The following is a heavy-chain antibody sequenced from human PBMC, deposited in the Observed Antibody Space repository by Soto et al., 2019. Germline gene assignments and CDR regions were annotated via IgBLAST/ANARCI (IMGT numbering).Heavy chain of an antibody. V-gene: IGHV3-23*01. CDR2: ISGSGGYT. Sequence: EVQLLESGGGLVQPGGSLRLSCAASGFTFSSYAMSWVRQAPGKGLEWVSTISGSGGYTYYADSVKGRFTISIDNSKNALYLQMNSLRADDTAVYYCAKGGTSYNWFDPWGQGTLVTVSS. CDR3: AKGGTSYNWFDP. J-gene: IGHJ5*02. D-gene: IGHD2-8*01. CDR1: GFTFSSYA.